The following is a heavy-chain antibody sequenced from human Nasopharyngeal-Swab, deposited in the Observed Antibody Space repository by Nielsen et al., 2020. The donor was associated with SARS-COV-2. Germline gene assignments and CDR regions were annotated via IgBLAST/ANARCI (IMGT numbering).Heavy chain of an antibody. Sequence: GESLKISCAASGFTVSSNYMSWVRQAPGKGLEWVSVIYSGGSTYYADSVKGRFTISRDNSKNTLYLQMDSLRAEDTAVYYCVAGLNSLWFGELLYFDYWGQGTLVTVSS. J-gene: IGHJ4*02. CDR3: VAGLNSLWFGELLYFDY. CDR1: GFTVSSNY. D-gene: IGHD3-10*01. V-gene: IGHV3-53*01. CDR2: IYSGGST.